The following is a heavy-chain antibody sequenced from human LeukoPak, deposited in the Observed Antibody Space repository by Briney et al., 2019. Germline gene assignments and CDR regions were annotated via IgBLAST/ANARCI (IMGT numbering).Heavy chain of an antibody. CDR2: IIPIFGTA. CDR1: GGTFISYD. CDR3: ALTPGGPDYYYYGMDV. V-gene: IGHV1-69*13. Sequence: SVKVSCKASGGTFISYDISWVRQAPGQGLEWMGGIIPIFGTANYAQKFQGRVTITADESTSTAYMELSSLRSEDTAVYYCALTPGGPDYYYYGMDVWGQGTTVTVSS. D-gene: IGHD1-14*01. J-gene: IGHJ6*02.